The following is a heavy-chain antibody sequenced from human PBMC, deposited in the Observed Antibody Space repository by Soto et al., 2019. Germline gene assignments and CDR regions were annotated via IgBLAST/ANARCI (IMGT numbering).Heavy chain of an antibody. Sequence: TLSLTCAVYGGSFSGYYWSWIHQPPGKGLEWIGEINHSGSTNYNPSLKSRVTISVDTSKNQFSLKLSSVTAADTAVYYCARVAPYDILTGYSYYFDYWGQGTLVTVSS. CDR3: ARVAPYDILTGYSYYFDY. CDR1: GGSFSGYY. D-gene: IGHD3-9*01. J-gene: IGHJ4*02. V-gene: IGHV4-34*01. CDR2: INHSGST.